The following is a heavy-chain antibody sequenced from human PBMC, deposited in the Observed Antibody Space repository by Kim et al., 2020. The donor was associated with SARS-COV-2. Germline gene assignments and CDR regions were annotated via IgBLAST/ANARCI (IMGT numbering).Heavy chain of an antibody. J-gene: IGHJ6*02. CDR3: ARDSYCGGDCYSSGMDV. D-gene: IGHD2-21*02. Sequence: LKSRVTISVDTSKNQCSLKLSSVTAADTAVYYCARDSYCGGDCYSSGMDVWGQGTTVTVSS. V-gene: IGHV4-59*01.